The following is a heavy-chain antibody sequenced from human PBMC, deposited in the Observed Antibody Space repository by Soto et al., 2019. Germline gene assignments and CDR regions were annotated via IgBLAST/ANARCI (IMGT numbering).Heavy chain of an antibody. CDR1: GGTFSSYT. J-gene: IGHJ3*02. D-gene: IGHD2-2*03. CDR2: IIPILGIA. CDR3: ARRRGIGYCSSTSCPDAFDI. Sequence: QVQLVQSGAEVKKPGSSVKVSCKASGGTFSSYTISWVRQAPGQGLEWMGRIIPILGIANYAQKFQGRVTITADKSPSTGYMELSSLRAEDTAVYDCARRRGIGYCSSTSCPDAFDIWGQGTMVTVSS. V-gene: IGHV1-69*02.